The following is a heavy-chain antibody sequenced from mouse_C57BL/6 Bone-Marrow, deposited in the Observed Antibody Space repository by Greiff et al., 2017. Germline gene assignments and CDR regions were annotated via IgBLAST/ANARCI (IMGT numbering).Heavy chain of an antibody. J-gene: IGHJ2*01. Sequence: QVQLQQSDAELVKPGASVKISCTVSGYTFTDHTIHWMKQRPEQGLEWIGYIYPRDGSTKYNEKFKGKATLTADKSSSTAYMQLNSLTSEDSAVYLCARLGYSNYGGFFDYWGQGTTLTVSS. V-gene: IGHV1-78*01. D-gene: IGHD2-5*01. CDR3: ARLGYSNYGGFFDY. CDR1: GYTFTDHT. CDR2: IYPRDGST.